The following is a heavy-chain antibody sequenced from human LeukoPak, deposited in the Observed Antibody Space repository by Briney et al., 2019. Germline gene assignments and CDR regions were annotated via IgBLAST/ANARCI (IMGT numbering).Heavy chain of an antibody. D-gene: IGHD3-22*01. Sequence: ASVTVSCKASGYTFTCYYMHWVRQAPGQGLEWMGWINPNSGGTNYAQKFQGRVTMTRDTSISTAYMELSRLRSDDTAVYYCARDSGFLDAFDIWGQGTMVTVSS. J-gene: IGHJ3*02. CDR1: GYTFTCYY. V-gene: IGHV1-2*02. CDR3: ARDSGFLDAFDI. CDR2: INPNSGGT.